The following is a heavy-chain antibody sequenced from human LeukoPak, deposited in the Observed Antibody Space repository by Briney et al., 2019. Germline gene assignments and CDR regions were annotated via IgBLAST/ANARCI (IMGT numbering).Heavy chain of an antibody. V-gene: IGHV1-69*06. CDR1: GGTFSSYA. CDR3: ARRLIAAAGPFDY. Sequence: ASVKVSYKASGGTFSSYAISWVRQAPGQGLEWMGGIIPIFGTANYAQKFQGRVTITADKSTSTAYMELSSLRSEDTAVYYCARRLIAAAGPFDYWGQGTLVTVSS. CDR2: IIPIFGTA. J-gene: IGHJ4*02. D-gene: IGHD6-13*01.